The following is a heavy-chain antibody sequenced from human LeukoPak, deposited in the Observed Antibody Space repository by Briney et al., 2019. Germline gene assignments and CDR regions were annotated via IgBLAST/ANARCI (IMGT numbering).Heavy chain of an antibody. J-gene: IGHJ3*02. CDR3: ARGWNTTPRSGFDI. D-gene: IGHD1/OR15-1a*01. CDR2: IWYDGSNK. CDR1: GFTFSSYG. Sequence: PGRSLRLSCAASGFTFSSYGMHWVRQAPGKGLEWVAVIWYDGSNKYYADSVKGRFTISRDNVKNTLFLQMNSLGAEDTALYYCARGWNTTPRSGFDIWGLGTMVTVSS. V-gene: IGHV3-33*01.